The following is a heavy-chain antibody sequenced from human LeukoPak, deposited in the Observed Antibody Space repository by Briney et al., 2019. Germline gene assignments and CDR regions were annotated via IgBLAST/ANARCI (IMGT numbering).Heavy chain of an antibody. Sequence: GGSLRLSCAASGFTFSSYAMNWARQAPGKGLEWVSAISGSGASTYYADSVKGRFTISRDNSKNTLYLQMNSLRAEDTAIYYCAKAALRYQLLSSLDYWGQGTLVTVSS. V-gene: IGHV3-23*01. CDR3: AKAALRYQLLSSLDY. CDR1: GFTFSSYA. J-gene: IGHJ4*02. D-gene: IGHD2-2*01. CDR2: ISGSGAST.